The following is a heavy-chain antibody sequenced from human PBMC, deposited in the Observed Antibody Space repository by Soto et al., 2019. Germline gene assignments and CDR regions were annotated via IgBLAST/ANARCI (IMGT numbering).Heavy chain of an antibody. D-gene: IGHD4-17*01. CDR3: VSKGATVSYYSCGMDV. J-gene: IGHJ6*02. Sequence: QVQLVQSGAEVKKPGASVKVSCKASGYTFTSYGISWVRQAPGQGLEWMGWISAYNGNTNYAQKLQGRVTMTTDTSASTAYMELRSLRSDDTAVYYCVSKGATVSYYSCGMDVWGQGTTVTVSS. CDR1: GYTFTSYG. V-gene: IGHV1-18*01. CDR2: ISAYNGNT.